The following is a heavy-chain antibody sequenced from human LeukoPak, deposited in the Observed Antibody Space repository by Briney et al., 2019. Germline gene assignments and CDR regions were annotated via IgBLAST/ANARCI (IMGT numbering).Heavy chain of an antibody. D-gene: IGHD5-24*01. Sequence: PSETLSLTCTVSGGTLSGGSINTYYWNWIRQPPGKGLEWIGYIYHSRSTNYNPSLKSRVTISLDTSKNQFSLKLTSVTAADTAIYYCARVGGMTTINNAAFDIWGQGTMVTVSS. J-gene: IGHJ3*02. CDR1: GGSINTYY. CDR3: ARVGGMTTINNAAFDI. V-gene: IGHV4-59*01. CDR2: IYHSRST.